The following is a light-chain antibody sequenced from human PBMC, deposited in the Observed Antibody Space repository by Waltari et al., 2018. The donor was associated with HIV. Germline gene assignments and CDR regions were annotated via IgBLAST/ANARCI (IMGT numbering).Light chain of an antibody. J-gene: IGKJ4*01. CDR3: QQYSIWPFT. CDR1: QSVANN. Sequence: ILLAQSPVTVSVSSGARVRLSCGASQSVANNLAWYRQKPGRPPRLVIYAASTRATGIPDRFSGSGSGTNFTLIINNLQSEDFATYFCQQYSIWPFTFGGGTEVEIK. CDR2: AAS. V-gene: IGKV3-15*01.